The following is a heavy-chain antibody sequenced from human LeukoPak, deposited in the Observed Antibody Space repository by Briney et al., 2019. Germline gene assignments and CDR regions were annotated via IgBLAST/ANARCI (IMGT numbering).Heavy chain of an antibody. V-gene: IGHV3-7*01. CDR2: IKQDGSEK. CDR1: GFTFSSYW. Sequence: PGGSLRLSCAASGFTFSSYWMSWVRQAPGKGLEWVANIKQDGSEKYYVDSVKGRFTISRDNAKNSLYLQMNSLRAEDTAVYYCARDPSGIAVAGTRGDYWGQGTLVPVSS. D-gene: IGHD6-19*01. J-gene: IGHJ4*02. CDR3: ARDPSGIAVAGTRGDY.